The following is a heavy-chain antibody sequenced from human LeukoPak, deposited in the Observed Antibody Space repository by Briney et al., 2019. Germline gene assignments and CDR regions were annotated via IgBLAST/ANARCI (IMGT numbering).Heavy chain of an antibody. J-gene: IGHJ5*02. D-gene: IGHD6-13*01. CDR1: GFTFSSYG. Sequence: GGSLRLSCAASGFTFSSYGMHWVRQAPGKGLEWVAVISYDGSNKYYADSVKGRFTISRDNSKNTLYLQMNSLRAEDTAVRYCAKDRYSSSWYWFDPWGQGTLVTVSS. CDR3: AKDRYSSSWYWFDP. V-gene: IGHV3-30*18. CDR2: ISYDGSNK.